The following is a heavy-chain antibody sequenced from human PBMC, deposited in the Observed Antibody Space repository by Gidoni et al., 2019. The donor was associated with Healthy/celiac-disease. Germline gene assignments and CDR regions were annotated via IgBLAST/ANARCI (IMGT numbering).Heavy chain of an antibody. V-gene: IGHV1-18*04. D-gene: IGHD2-2*01. Sequence: QVQLVQSGAEVKKPGASVKVSCKASGYTFTSYGLSWGRQAPGQGLEWMGWISAYNGNTNYAQKLQGRVTMTTDTSTSTAYMELRSLRSDDTAVYYCASSGRVPAARGYYYGMDVWGQGTTVTVSS. J-gene: IGHJ6*02. CDR3: ASSGRVPAARGYYYGMDV. CDR1: GYTFTSYG. CDR2: ISAYNGNT.